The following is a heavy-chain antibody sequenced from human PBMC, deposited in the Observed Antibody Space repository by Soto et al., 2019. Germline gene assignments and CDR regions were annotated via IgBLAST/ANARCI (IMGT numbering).Heavy chain of an antibody. Sequence: GGSLRLSCAASGFTFSSYDMHWVRQATGKGLEWVSAIGTAGDTYYPGSVKGRFTISRENVKNSLYLQMNSLRAGDTAVYYCTRAMYGDYSFDYWGQGTLVTVSS. D-gene: IGHD4-17*01. CDR1: GFTFSSYD. CDR3: TRAMYGDYSFDY. CDR2: IGTAGDT. V-gene: IGHV3-13*01. J-gene: IGHJ4*02.